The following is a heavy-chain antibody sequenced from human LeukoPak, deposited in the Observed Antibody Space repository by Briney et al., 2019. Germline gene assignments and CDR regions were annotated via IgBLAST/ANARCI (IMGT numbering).Heavy chain of an antibody. CDR1: GFAFSNAR. D-gene: IGHD2/OR15-2a*01. Sequence: PGGSLRLSCAASGFAFSNARMSWVRQAPGKGLEWVGRIKTRNGGGTSEYAAPVKGRFTISRDDSKNTVHLQMNSLKTEDTGVYYCTKPDLLWVGEDVWGPGTTVTVSS. CDR3: TKPDLLWVGEDV. J-gene: IGHJ6*02. CDR2: IKTRNGGGTS. V-gene: IGHV3-15*01.